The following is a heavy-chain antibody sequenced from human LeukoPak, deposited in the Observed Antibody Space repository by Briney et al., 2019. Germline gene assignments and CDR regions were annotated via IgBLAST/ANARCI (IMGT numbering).Heavy chain of an antibody. Sequence: SQTLSLTCAISGDSVSGSPAVWNWIRQSPSRGLEWLGRAYYRSKWYIDYAVSVKGRITITPDTSENQFSLQLNSVTPEDTAVYYCARGAVRGGTNFDYWGQGTLVTDSS. CDR1: GDSVSGSPAV. V-gene: IGHV6-1*01. J-gene: IGHJ4*02. CDR3: ARGAVRGGTNFDY. CDR2: AYYRSKWYI. D-gene: IGHD3-10*01.